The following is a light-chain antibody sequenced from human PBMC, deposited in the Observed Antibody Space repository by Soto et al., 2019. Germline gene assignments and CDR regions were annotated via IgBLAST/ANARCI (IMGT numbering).Light chain of an antibody. CDR3: GTWDSSLSAVV. Sequence: QSVLTQPPSVSAAPGQKVTLSCSGSSSNIGNNYVSWYQQLPGTAPELLIYENNKRPSGIPDRFSGSKSGTSATLGITGLQTGDEADYYCGTWDSSLSAVVFGGGTKVTVL. CDR2: ENN. CDR1: SSNIGNNY. V-gene: IGLV1-51*02. J-gene: IGLJ2*01.